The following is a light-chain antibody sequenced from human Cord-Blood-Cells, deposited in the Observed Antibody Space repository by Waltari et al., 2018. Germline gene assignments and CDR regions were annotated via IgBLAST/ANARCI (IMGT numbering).Light chain of an antibody. Sequence: QSALTQPASVSGSPGQSITLSCTGTRSDVGGYNYVSWYQQHPGKAPKLMIYDVSNRPSGVSNRFSGSKSGNTASLTISGLQAEDEADYYCSSYTSSSRVFGTGTKVTVL. J-gene: IGLJ1*01. CDR3: SSYTSSSRV. CDR2: DVS. CDR1: RSDVGGYNY. V-gene: IGLV2-14*01.